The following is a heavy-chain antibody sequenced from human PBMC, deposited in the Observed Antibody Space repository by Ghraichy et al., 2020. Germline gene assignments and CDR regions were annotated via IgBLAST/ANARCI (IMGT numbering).Heavy chain of an antibody. CDR3: ARFFQPYSSIIHYLDH. D-gene: IGHD2-2*01. CDR1: GDSISPNR. CDR2: VWHTGNT. V-gene: IGHV4-59*01. Sequence: SETLSLTCSVSGDSISPNRWIWIRHPPGKGLEWIGYVWHTGNTHSNPSLQSRVTISLDTSKNQSSLNLISVTAADTAVYFCARFFQPYSSIIHYLDHWGRGALVAVSS. J-gene: IGHJ5*02.